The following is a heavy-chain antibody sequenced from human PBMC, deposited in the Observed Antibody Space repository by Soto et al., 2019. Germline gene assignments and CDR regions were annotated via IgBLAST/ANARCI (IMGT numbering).Heavy chain of an antibody. J-gene: IGHJ5*02. D-gene: IGHD6-13*01. CDR1: GGSISSSNW. Sequence: SETLSLTCAVSGGSISSSNWWSWVRQPPGKGLEWIGEIYHSGSTNYNPSLKSRVTISVDKSKNQFSLKLSSVTAADTAVYYCARTIAAAGQVNWFDPWGQGTLVTVS. CDR3: ARTIAAAGQVNWFDP. CDR2: IYHSGST. V-gene: IGHV4-4*02.